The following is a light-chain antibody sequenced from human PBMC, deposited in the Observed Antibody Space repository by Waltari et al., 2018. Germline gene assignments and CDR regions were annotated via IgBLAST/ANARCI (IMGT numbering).Light chain of an antibody. J-gene: IGLJ3*02. CDR3: LFYMGSGIWV. Sequence: QTLVTQEPSLSVSPGGSVTLTCALSAGPVSSTTSASWYQQTPGQAPRTLVYKSNSRSSGVPDRFSGSSLGNKAALTITGAQADDESDYYCLFYMGSGIWVFGGGTRLTVL. V-gene: IGLV8-61*01. CDR2: KSN. CDR1: AGPVSSTTS.